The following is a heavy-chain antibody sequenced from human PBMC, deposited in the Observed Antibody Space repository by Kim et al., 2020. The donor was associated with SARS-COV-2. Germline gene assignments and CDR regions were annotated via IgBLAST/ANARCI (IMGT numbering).Heavy chain of an antibody. Sequence: NYAQKFQGRVTVTTDTSTNTAYMELSSLRSDDTAVYYCASEQWQPRGPLSYWGQGTLVTVSS. V-gene: IGHV1-18*01. D-gene: IGHD6-19*01. CDR3: ASEQWQPRGPLSY. J-gene: IGHJ4*02.